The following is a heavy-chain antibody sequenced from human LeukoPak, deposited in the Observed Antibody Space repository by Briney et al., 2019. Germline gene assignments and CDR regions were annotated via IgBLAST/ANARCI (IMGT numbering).Heavy chain of an antibody. CDR1: GFSLDTNGVG. CDR2: IYWDDDK. D-gene: IGHD6-25*01. V-gene: IGHV2-5*02. J-gene: IGHJ4*02. CDR3: AHRQRQLGLYCFAY. Sequence: SGPRLVKPTQTLTLTCTFSGFSLDTNGVGVGWIRQPPGKPLEWLALIYWDDDKRYSPSLKSRLAITKDTSKNQVVLTMTNMDPGDTATYYCAHRQRQLGLYCFAYWGQGTLVTVSS.